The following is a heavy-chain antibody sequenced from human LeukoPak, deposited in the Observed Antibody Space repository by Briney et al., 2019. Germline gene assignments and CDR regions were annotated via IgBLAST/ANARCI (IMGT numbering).Heavy chain of an antibody. Sequence: PSETLSLTCAVYGGSFSGYYWSWIRQPPGKVLEWIGEINHSGSTNYNPSLKSRVTISVDTSKNQFSLKLSSVTAADTAVYYCARDSWYRRSGWFDPWGQGTLVTVSS. CDR1: GGSFSGYY. CDR2: INHSGST. D-gene: IGHD6-13*01. J-gene: IGHJ5*02. V-gene: IGHV4-34*01. CDR3: ARDSWYRRSGWFDP.